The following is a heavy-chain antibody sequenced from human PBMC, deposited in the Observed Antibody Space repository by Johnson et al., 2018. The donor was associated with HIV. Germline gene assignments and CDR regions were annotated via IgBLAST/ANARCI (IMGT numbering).Heavy chain of an antibody. CDR3: TVRISMILALTRRDQDI. V-gene: IGHV3-15*01. D-gene: IGHD3-22*01. CDR2: IKSKTDGGTT. J-gene: IGHJ3*02. CDR1: GFTFSNAW. Sequence: VQLVESGGGLVKPGGSLRLSCAASGFTFSNAWMSWVRQAPGKGLEWVGRIKSKTDGGTTDYAAPVKGRFTISRDDSKNTLYLQMNSRKTEDSAVYYCTVRISMILALTRRDQDIWGQGTMVTVSS.